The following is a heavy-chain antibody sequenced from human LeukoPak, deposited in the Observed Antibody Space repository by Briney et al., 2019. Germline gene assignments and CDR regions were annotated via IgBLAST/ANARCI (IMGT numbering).Heavy chain of an antibody. CDR3: ARAAGPLAAPDF. CDR1: GGSINGYY. D-gene: IGHD6-13*01. J-gene: IGHJ4*02. V-gene: IGHV4-59*01. Sequence: PSETLSLTCTVSGGSINGYYWSWIRQPPGKGLEWIGYIYYSGSTNYNPSLKSRVTISVDTSKNQFSLKLSSVTAADTAVYYCARAAGPLAAPDFWGQGTPVTVSS. CDR2: IYYSGST.